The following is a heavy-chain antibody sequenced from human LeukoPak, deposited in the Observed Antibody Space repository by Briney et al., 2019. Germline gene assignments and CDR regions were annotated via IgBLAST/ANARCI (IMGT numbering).Heavy chain of an antibody. V-gene: IGHV3-7*03. CDR3: ARDLGDIALVVYAADAFDI. CDR1: GFTFNGYW. D-gene: IGHD2-8*01. Sequence: GGSLRLSCAASGFTFNGYWMSWVRQAPGKGLEWVANIKQDGSEKYYVDSVKGRFTISRDNAKNSLYLQMNSLRAEDTAVYYCARDLGDIALVVYAADAFDIWGQGTMVTVSS. J-gene: IGHJ3*02. CDR2: IKQDGSEK.